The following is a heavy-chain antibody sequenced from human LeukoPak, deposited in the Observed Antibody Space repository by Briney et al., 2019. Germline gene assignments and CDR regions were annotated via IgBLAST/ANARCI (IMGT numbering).Heavy chain of an antibody. Sequence: GGSLRLSCAASGFIFSSYAMSWVRQAPGKGLEWVSAISGSGGRTYYADSVKGRFTISRDNSKNTLYLQTNSLRAEDTAVYYCAKSGPYGYYFDYWGQGTLVTVSS. D-gene: IGHD4-17*01. CDR3: AKSGPYGYYFDY. CDR1: GFIFSSYA. J-gene: IGHJ4*02. V-gene: IGHV3-23*01. CDR2: ISGSGGRT.